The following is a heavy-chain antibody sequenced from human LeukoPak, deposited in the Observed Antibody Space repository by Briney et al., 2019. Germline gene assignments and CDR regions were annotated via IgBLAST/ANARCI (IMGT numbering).Heavy chain of an antibody. CDR2: IIPIYDTA. CDR3: ARDSRTITMVRGVTPYYGMDV. J-gene: IGHJ6*02. CDR1: GGTFSSYA. V-gene: IGHV1-69*06. Sequence: SVKVSCKASGGTFSSYAFSWVRQAPGQGVEWMGGIIPIYDTANYAQRFQGRVTITADKSTSTAYMELSSLRSEDTAVYYCARDSRTITMVRGVTPYYGMDVWGQGTTVTVSS. D-gene: IGHD3-10*01.